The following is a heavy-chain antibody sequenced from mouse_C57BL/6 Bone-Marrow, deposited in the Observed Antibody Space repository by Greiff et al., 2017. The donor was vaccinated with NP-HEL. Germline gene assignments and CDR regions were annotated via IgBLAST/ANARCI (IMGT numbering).Heavy chain of an antibody. Sequence: VQLQQSGPELVKPGASVKISCKASGYGFNSSWMNWVKQRPGKGLEWVGRIYPGGGDTNYNEKFKGKATLTVYRYSSTAYMQLSSLTSEDSAVYFCERESNDGGSWFAYWGQGTLVTVSA. J-gene: IGHJ3*01. CDR2: IYPGGGDT. D-gene: IGHD2-12*01. CDR3: ERESNDGGSWFAY. CDR1: GYGFNSSW. V-gene: IGHV1-82*01.